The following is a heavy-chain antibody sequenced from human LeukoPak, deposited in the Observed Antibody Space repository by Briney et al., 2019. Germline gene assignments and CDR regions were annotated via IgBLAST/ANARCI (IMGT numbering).Heavy chain of an antibody. CDR2: IYPGDSDT. V-gene: IGHV5-51*01. D-gene: IGHD5-24*01. J-gene: IGHJ5*02. CDR3: VRLLHATSWFDP. Sequence: GESLKISCKASGYIFSNCWIGWVRQMPGKGLEWMGIIYPGDSDTRYSPPFQGQVTISADKSINTAYLQWSSLKASDTAIYYCVRLLHATSWFDPWGQGTLVTVSS. CDR1: GYIFSNCW.